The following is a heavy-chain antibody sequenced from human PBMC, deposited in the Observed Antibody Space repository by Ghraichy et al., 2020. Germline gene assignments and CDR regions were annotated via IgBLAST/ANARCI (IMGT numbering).Heavy chain of an antibody. V-gene: IGHV4-31*03. CDR1: GGSVSSGGYY. D-gene: IGHD2-15*01. CDR2: IYHKGST. Sequence: SETLSLTCIVSGGSVSSGGYYWSWIRQFPGKDLKWIGYIYHKGSTYYNPSLKNRVTILLDTSKNQFFLTLTSVTAADTAMYYCARVPPLYCSGGSCQGGGAFDIWGQGTIVTVSS. J-gene: IGHJ3*02. CDR3: ARVPPLYCSGGSCQGGGAFDI.